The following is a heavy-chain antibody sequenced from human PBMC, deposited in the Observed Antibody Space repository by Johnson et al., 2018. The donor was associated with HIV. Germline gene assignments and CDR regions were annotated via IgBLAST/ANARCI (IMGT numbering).Heavy chain of an antibody. D-gene: IGHD3-3*01. CDR1: GFTFDDYG. CDR2: ISSSGSII. CDR3: ARAREVWSGYYNI. J-gene: IGHJ3*02. Sequence: QVQLVESGGGVVQPGRSLRLSCAASGFTFDDYGMSWVRQAPAKGLEWVSYISSSGSIIYYADSVKGRFTISRDNAKNSLYLQMNSLRAEDTAVYYCARAREVWSGYYNIWGQGTMVTVSS. V-gene: IGHV3-11*04.